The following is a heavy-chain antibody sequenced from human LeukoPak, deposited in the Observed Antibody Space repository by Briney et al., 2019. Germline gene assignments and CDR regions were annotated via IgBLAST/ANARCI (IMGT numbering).Heavy chain of an antibody. D-gene: IGHD3-10*01. J-gene: IGHJ4*02. CDR1: GGSFSGYY. V-gene: IGHV4-34*01. CDR2: INHSGST. CDR3: ARQLRDLIWFGESEYYFDY. Sequence: SETLSLTCAVYGGSFSGYYWSWIRQPPGKGLEWIGEINHSGSTNYNPSLKSRVTISVDTSKNQFSLKLSSVTAADTAVYYCARQLRDLIWFGESEYYFDYWGQGTLVTVSS.